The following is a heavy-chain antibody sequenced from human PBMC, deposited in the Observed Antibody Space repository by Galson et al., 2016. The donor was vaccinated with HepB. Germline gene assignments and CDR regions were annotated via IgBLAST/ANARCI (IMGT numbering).Heavy chain of an antibody. CDR2: VRGSGDNT. CDR3: TMISWSTSSGFGF. D-gene: IGHD3-22*01. CDR1: GLTFSNYG. J-gene: IGHJ4*02. Sequence: SLRLSCAASGLTFSNYGMSWVRQAPGKGLEWVSAVRGSGDNTYYADSVKGRITISRDNSRNTLYVQMNSLRAEDTAIYYCTMISWSTSSGFGFWGQGARVTVSS. V-gene: IGHV3-23*01.